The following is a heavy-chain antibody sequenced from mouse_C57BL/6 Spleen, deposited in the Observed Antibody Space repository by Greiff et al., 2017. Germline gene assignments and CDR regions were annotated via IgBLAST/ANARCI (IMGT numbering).Heavy chain of an antibody. CDR2: INPNNGGI. V-gene: IGHV1-26*01. Sequence: VQLQQSGPELVKPGASVKISCKASGYTFTDYYMNWVKQSHGKSLEWIGDINPNNGGISYNQKFKGKATLTVDKSSSTAYMELRSLTSEDSAVYYCARREYYGSSPEAMDYWGQGTSVTVSS. J-gene: IGHJ4*01. CDR1: GYTFTDYY. D-gene: IGHD1-1*01. CDR3: ARREYYGSSPEAMDY.